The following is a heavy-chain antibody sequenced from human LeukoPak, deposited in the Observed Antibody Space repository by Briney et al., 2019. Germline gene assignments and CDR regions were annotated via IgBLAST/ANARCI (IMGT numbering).Heavy chain of an antibody. CDR2: ISAYDHRT. Sequence: GASVKVSCKASGYTFTTYGFNWVRQAPGQGLEWMGWISAYDHRTRYAQKFQGRVTLTTDRSTNTAYMELRSLRSDDTAVYYCAREGTDTIFGVKYYYYMDVWGKGTSVTVSS. V-gene: IGHV1-18*01. CDR1: GYTFTTYG. CDR3: AREGTDTIFGVKYYYYMDV. J-gene: IGHJ6*03. D-gene: IGHD3-3*01.